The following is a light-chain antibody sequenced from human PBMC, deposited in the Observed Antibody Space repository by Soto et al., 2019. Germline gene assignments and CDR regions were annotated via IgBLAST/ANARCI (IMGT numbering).Light chain of an antibody. CDR2: AAS. Sequence: DIPMTQSPSSLSASVGDRVAITCRASQGISNYLAWYQQKPGKVPKLLIYAASTLQSGVPSRVSGSGSGTDFTLTISSLQPEDVATYYCHKYNSAPFTFGPGTKVDIK. V-gene: IGKV1-27*01. CDR1: QGISNY. J-gene: IGKJ3*01. CDR3: HKYNSAPFT.